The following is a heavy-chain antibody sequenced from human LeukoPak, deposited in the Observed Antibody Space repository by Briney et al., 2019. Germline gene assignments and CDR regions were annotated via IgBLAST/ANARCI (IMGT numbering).Heavy chain of an antibody. D-gene: IGHD1-26*01. Sequence: PSETLSLTCTVSGGSISSSSYYWTWIRQPPEKGLEWIGYIDHSGSTDYNPSLKSRVTISGDASKRQFYLKVSSVTAADTAVYYCARGEVGAAHHWGQGTLVTVSS. CDR3: ARGEVGAAHH. CDR2: IDHSGST. V-gene: IGHV4-61*01. J-gene: IGHJ5*02. CDR1: GGSISSSSYY.